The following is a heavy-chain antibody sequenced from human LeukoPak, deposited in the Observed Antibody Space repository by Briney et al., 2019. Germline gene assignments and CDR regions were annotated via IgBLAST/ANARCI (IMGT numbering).Heavy chain of an antibody. J-gene: IGHJ4*02. D-gene: IGHD3-10*01. CDR2: ISSSSSYI. Sequence: GGSLRLSCAASGFTFSSYSMNWVRQAPGKGLEWVSSISSSSSYIYYADSVKGRFTISRDNAKNSLYLQVNSLRAEDTAVYYCARDRGSTGGFDYWGQGTLVTVSS. CDR1: GFTFSSYS. V-gene: IGHV3-21*01. CDR3: ARDRGSTGGFDY.